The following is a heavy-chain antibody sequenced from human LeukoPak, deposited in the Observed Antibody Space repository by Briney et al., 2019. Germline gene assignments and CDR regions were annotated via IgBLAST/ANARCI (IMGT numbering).Heavy chain of an antibody. D-gene: IGHD6-19*01. V-gene: IGHV3-23*01. J-gene: IGHJ6*03. CDR3: TKELHVAVAVADYYYFYMDV. Sequence: GGSLRLSCAASGFAFSSFAMGWVRQSPGKGLEWLSTINGGGNTTFYADSVKGRFTISGDNSKNTLYLHMDSLRPDDTAIYYCTKELHVAVAVADYYYFYMDVWGRGTAVTVSS. CDR2: INGGGNTT. CDR1: GFAFSSFA.